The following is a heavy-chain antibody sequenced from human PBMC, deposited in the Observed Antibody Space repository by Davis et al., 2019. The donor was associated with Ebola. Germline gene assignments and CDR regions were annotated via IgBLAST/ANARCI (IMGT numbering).Heavy chain of an antibody. CDR3: ARSSRFDP. CDR2: IYYSGST. V-gene: IGHV4-59*12. J-gene: IGHJ5*02. CDR1: GGSIASYY. Sequence: MPSETLSLTCTVSGGSIASYYWSWIRQPPGKGLEWIGYIYYSGSTNYNPSLKSRVTISVDTSKNQFSLKLSSVTAADTAVYYCARSSRFDPWGQGTLVTVSS.